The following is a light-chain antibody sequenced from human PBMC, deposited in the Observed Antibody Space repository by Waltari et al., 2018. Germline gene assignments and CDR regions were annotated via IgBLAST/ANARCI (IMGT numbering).Light chain of an antibody. CDR3: QQYYSTPWT. CDR2: WAS. Sequence: LLPKSPAPLLWSLGGGAPITSKSGKIVLYSPNSQNSLAWSQQKPGQPPKLLIYWASTRESGVPDRFSGSESGTDFTLTISSLQAEDVAVYYCQQYYSTPWTFGQGTKVEIK. CDR1: KIVLYSPNSQNS. J-gene: IGKJ1*01. V-gene: IGKV4-1*01.